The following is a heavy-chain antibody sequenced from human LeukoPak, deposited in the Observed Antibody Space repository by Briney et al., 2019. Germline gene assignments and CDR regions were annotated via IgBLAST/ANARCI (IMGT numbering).Heavy chain of an antibody. CDR3: AKSRATSDWYFFDY. CDR1: GFTFSSYT. Sequence: GGSLRLSCAASGFTFSSYTMSWVRQAPGKGLEWVSGIISGGNTYYADSVKGRFTISRDNSKNALYLQMNSLRAEDTAVYHCAKSRATSDWYFFDYWGQGTLVTVSS. D-gene: IGHD2-21*02. V-gene: IGHV3-23*01. CDR2: IISGGNT. J-gene: IGHJ4*02.